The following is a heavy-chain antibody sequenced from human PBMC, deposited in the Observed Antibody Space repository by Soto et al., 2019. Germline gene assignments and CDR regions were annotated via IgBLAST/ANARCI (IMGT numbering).Heavy chain of an antibody. CDR3: ARHNYGSGSTYFDY. CDR1: GGSISSSSYY. D-gene: IGHD3-10*01. CDR2: IYYSGST. V-gene: IGHV4-39*01. Sequence: PSETLSLTCTVSGGSISSSSYYWGWIRQPPGKGLEWIGSIYYSGSTYYNPSLKSRVTISVDTSKNQFSLKLNSMTAADTAVYYCARHNYGSGSTYFDYWGQGTLFTVSS. J-gene: IGHJ4*02.